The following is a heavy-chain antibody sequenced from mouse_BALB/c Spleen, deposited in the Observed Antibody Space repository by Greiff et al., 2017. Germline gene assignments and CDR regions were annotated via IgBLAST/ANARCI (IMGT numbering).Heavy chain of an antibody. CDR1: GYTFTDYE. Sequence: VQLQQSGAELVRPGASVTLSCKASGYTFTDYEMHWVKQTPVHGLEWIGAIDPETGGTAYNQKFKGKATLTADKSSSTAYMELRSLTSEDSAVYYCTRDGNYVDYFDYWGQGTTLTVSS. CDR2: IDPETGGT. J-gene: IGHJ2*01. V-gene: IGHV1-15*01. D-gene: IGHD2-1*01. CDR3: TRDGNYVDYFDY.